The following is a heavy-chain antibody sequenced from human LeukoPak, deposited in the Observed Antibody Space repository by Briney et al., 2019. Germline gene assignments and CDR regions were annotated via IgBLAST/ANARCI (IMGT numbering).Heavy chain of an antibody. CDR1: GFTFSDYY. CDR2: ISSSGSTT. CDR3: ARGGYCTSTSCYRYFDY. J-gene: IGHJ4*02. Sequence: GGSLRLSCAASGFTFSDYYMSWIRQAPGKGLEWVSYISSSGSTTDYADSVKGRFTISRDNAKNSLYLQMNSLRAEDTAVYYCARGGYCTSTSCYRYFDYWGQGTLVTVSS. D-gene: IGHD2-2*01. V-gene: IGHV3-11*01.